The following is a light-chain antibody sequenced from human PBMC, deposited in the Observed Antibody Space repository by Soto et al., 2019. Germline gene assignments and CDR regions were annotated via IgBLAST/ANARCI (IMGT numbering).Light chain of an antibody. Sequence: QSALTQPASVSGSPGQSITISCTGTSSDVGGYNYVSWYQQHPGKAPKLIIYEVSNRPTGVSNRFSGSKSGHTASLTISALQSQDEADYFCTSYTSSSTLDVFGTGTKSTVL. CDR3: TSYTSSSTLDV. V-gene: IGLV2-14*01. J-gene: IGLJ1*01. CDR1: SSDVGGYNY. CDR2: EVS.